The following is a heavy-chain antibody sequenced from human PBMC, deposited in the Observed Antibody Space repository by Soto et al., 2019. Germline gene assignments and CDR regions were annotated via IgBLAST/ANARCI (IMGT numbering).Heavy chain of an antibody. CDR3: ARLLNYYYGMDV. V-gene: IGHV1-2*02. CDR2: INCNTGGT. J-gene: IGHJ6*02. CDR1: GYTFAGYY. Sequence: ASVKVSCKASGYTFAGYYMHWVRQAPGQGLEWMGWINCNTGGTNYPQKFQSRVTMTRGASISTAYMELSSLRSDDTAVYYCARLLNYYYGMDVWGQGTTVTVSS. D-gene: IGHD1-26*01.